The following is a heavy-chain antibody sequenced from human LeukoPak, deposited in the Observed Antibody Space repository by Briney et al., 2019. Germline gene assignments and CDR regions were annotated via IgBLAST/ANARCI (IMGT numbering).Heavy chain of an antibody. CDR2: INWNGGST. CDR1: GFTFDDYG. J-gene: IGHJ6*02. Sequence: PGGSLRLSCAASGFTFDDYGMSWVRQAPGKGLEWVSGINWNGGSTGYADSVKGRFTISRDNAKNSLYLQMNSLRAEDTALYHCARDRVSYYDILTGPLGYYYYGMDVWGQGTTVTVSS. CDR3: ARDRVSYYDILTGPLGYYYYGMDV. V-gene: IGHV3-20*01. D-gene: IGHD3-9*01.